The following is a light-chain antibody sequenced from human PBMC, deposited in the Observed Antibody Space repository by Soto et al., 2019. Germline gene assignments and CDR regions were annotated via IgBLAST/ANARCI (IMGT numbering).Light chain of an antibody. CDR2: GTS. J-gene: IGKJ1*01. Sequence: ALQMTQSPSSLSASVGDRVTITCRASQDISTELGWYQQKPGKAPKLLIYGTSTLQSGVPSRFSGSGSGTDFTLTISNLQPEDFATYYCLQDYSYPRTFGQGTKVEVK. CDR1: QDISTE. CDR3: LQDYSYPRT. V-gene: IGKV1-6*01.